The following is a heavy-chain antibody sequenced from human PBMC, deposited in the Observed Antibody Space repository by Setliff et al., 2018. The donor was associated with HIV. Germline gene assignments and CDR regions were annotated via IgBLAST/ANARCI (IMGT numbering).Heavy chain of an antibody. J-gene: IGHJ4*02. CDR1: GGSVSSGSYY. CDR3: ASTGYSSGWSFDY. Sequence: SETLSLTCTVSGGSVSSGSYYWSWIRQPPGKGLEWIGSIYYSGSTYYNPSLKSRVTTSVDTSKNQFSLKLSSVTAADTAVYYCASTGYSSGWSFDYWGQGTLVTVSS. V-gene: IGHV4-39*07. D-gene: IGHD6-19*01. CDR2: IYYSGST.